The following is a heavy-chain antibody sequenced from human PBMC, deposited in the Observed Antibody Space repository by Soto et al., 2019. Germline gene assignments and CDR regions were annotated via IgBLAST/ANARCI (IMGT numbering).Heavy chain of an antibody. Sequence: GGSLRLSCAASGFTLSSFWMHWVRQAPGKGLEWVSRINRDGSSTSYADSVKGRFTISRDSAKNTLYLQMNSLRAEDTAVYYCARDPAPIGWYDYWGQGTLVTVSS. J-gene: IGHJ4*02. V-gene: IGHV3-74*01. CDR1: GFTLSSFW. D-gene: IGHD6-19*01. CDR3: ARDPAPIGWYDY. CDR2: INRDGSST.